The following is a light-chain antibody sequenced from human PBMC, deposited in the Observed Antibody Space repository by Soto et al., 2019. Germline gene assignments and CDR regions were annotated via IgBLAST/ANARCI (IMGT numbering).Light chain of an antibody. CDR2: GAS. CDR1: QTISIF. CDR3: QQHGTSPGT. J-gene: IGKJ1*01. Sequence: DIQMTQSPSSLSASVGDRVTITCRASQTISIFLNWYQQKPGKAPKLLIYGASTLQGGVPSRFSGSGSGTDFSLTISRLEPEDFAVYYCQQHGTSPGTFGQGTKVDIK. V-gene: IGKV1-39*01.